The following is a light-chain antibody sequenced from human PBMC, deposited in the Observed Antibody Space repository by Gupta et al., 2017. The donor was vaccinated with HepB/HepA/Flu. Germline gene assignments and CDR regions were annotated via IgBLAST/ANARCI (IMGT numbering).Light chain of an antibody. CDR2: KAS. J-gene: IGKJ1*01. V-gene: IGKV1-5*03. CDR1: QSISTW. CDR3: QQYNSFLWT. Sequence: DIQMTHSPSTLSASVGDRVTITCRASQSISTWLAWYQQKPGRAPKLLIYKASSLEGGVPLRFSGSGSGTEFTLTISSLQPDDFATYYCQQYNSFLWTFGQGTKLEIK.